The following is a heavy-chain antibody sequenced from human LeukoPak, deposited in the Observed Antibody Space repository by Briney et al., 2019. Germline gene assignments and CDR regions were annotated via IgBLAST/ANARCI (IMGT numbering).Heavy chain of an antibody. CDR1: GGTFSSYA. V-gene: IGHV1-2*02. CDR2: INPNSGGT. Sequence: ASVKVSCKASGGTFSSYAISWVRQAPGQGLEWMGWINPNSGGTNYAQKFQGRVTMTRDASISTAYMELSRLRSDDTAVYYCARDLITMVRGFDYWGQGTLVTVSS. CDR3: ARDLITMVRGFDY. D-gene: IGHD3-10*01. J-gene: IGHJ4*02.